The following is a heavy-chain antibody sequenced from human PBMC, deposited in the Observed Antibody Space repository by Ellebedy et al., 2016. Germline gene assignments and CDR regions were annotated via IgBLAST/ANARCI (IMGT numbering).Heavy chain of an antibody. Sequence: GGSLRLSCAASGFTFSNYAMGWVRQAPGKGLEWVSITSASGGSTYYAGSVKGRFALSRDNSKNTLYLQMNSLRAEDTALYYCVRGEDSSGMNYFDYWGQGTLVTVSS. CDR1: GFTFSNYA. J-gene: IGHJ4*02. D-gene: IGHD1-26*01. CDR3: VRGEDSSGMNYFDY. CDR2: TSASGGST. V-gene: IGHV3-23*01.